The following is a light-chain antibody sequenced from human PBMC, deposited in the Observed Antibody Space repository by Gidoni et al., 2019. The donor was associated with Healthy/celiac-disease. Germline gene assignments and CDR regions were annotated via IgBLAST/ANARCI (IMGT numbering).Light chain of an antibody. J-gene: IGKJ4*01. CDR3: QQYDNLPRT. CDR1: QDISNY. CDR2: DAS. Sequence: DIQMTHSPTSLSASVGDRVTNTCQASQDISNYLNWYQQKPGKAPKLLIYDASNLETGVPSRFSGSGSGTDFTFTISSLQPEDIATYYCQQYDNLPRTFGGGTKVEIK. V-gene: IGKV1-33*01.